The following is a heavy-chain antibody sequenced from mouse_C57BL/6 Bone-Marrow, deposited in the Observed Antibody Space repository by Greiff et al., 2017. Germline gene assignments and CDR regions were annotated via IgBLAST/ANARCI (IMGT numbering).Heavy chain of an antibody. CDR2: IYPRSGNT. CDR3: AREREYCGFDD. Sequence: LQESGAELVRPGASVKLSCKASGYTFTSYGISWVKQRPGQGLEWIGEIYPRSGNTYYNEKFKGKATLTADKSSSTAYMELRSLTSEDSAGDFCAREREYCGFDDWGQGTTLTVSS. CDR1: GYTFTSYG. V-gene: IGHV1-81*01. J-gene: IGHJ2*01. D-gene: IGHD5-2*01.